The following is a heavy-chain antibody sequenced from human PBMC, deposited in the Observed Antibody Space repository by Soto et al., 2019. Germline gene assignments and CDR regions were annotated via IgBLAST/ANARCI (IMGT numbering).Heavy chain of an antibody. J-gene: IGHJ6*02. CDR1: GGSVSSGSYY. V-gene: IGHV4-61*01. D-gene: IGHD3-22*01. CDR2: IYYSGST. CDR3: ARAGYDSSGYYPASSYGMDV. Sequence: SETLSLTCTVSGGSVSSGSYYWSWIRQPPGKGLEWIGYIYYSGSTNYNPSLKSRVTISVDTSKNQFSLKLSSVTAADTAVYNCARAGYDSSGYYPASSYGMDVWGQGTTVTVSS.